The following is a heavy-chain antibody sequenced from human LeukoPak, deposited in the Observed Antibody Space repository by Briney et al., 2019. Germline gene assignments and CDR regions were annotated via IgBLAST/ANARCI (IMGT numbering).Heavy chain of an antibody. CDR3: AKEELDCSSTSCYTLFFDY. D-gene: IGHD2-2*02. V-gene: IGHV3-23*01. J-gene: IGHJ4*02. CDR2: ISGSGGST. Sequence: GGSLRLSCAASGFTFSSYAMSWVRQAPGKGLEWVSAISGSGGSTYYADSVKGRFTISRDNSKNTLYLQMNSLRAEGTAVYYCAKEELDCSSTSCYTLFFDYWGQGTLVTVSS. CDR1: GFTFSSYA.